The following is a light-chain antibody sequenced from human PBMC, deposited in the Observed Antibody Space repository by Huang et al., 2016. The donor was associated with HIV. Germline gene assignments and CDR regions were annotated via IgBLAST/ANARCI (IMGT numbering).Light chain of an antibody. V-gene: IGKV1-33*01. J-gene: IGKJ3*01. CDR2: DAA. Sequence: DIQMTQSPSSLSASIGDRVTITCRASRHIYSYLNWYQQRPGKAPKLLIYDAANLEVGVPSKVSGSGSGRNFTLIMSSLQPEEFSTYYGQQYDSLPRTFGPGTKV. CDR3: QQYDSLPRT. CDR1: RHIYSY.